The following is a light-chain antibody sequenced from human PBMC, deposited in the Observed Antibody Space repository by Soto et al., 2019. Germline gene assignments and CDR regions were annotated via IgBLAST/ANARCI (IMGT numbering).Light chain of an antibody. CDR3: CSYAGNSLWV. Sequence: QSALTQPRSVSGSPGQSVTISCTGTSSDVGGSNFVSWYQQHAGKAPKLVICDVSKRPSGVPDRFSGSKSGNAASLTISGLQVEDEADYYCCSYAGNSLWVFGGGTKLTVL. J-gene: IGLJ3*02. CDR2: DVS. CDR1: SSDVGGSNF. V-gene: IGLV2-11*01.